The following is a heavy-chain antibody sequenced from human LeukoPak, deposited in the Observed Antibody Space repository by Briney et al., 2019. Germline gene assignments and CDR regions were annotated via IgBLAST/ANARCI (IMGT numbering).Heavy chain of an antibody. J-gene: IGHJ5*02. D-gene: IGHD3-22*01. V-gene: IGHV3-53*01. CDR3: ARGHDSSGYYYDWFDP. Sequence: GGSLRLSCAASGFTASSNYMSWGRQAPGKGLEWGSVIYSGGSTYYADSVKGRFTISRDNSKNTLYLQMNSLRAEDTAVYYCARGHDSSGYYYDWFDPWGQGTLVTVSS. CDR1: GFTASSNY. CDR2: IYSGGST.